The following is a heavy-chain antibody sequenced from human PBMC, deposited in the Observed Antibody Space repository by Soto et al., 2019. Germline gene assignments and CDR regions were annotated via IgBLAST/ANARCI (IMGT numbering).Heavy chain of an antibody. CDR3: SNWNYEDFDY. V-gene: IGHV3-30*03. J-gene: IGHJ4*02. CDR1: GFTFSSYG. Sequence: AGGSLRLSCAASGFTFSSYGMHWVRQAPGKGLEWVAVISYDGSNKYYADSVKGRFTISRDNSKNTLYLQMNSLRAEDTAVYYCSNWNYEDFDYWGQGTLVTVSS. D-gene: IGHD1-7*01. CDR2: ISYDGSNK.